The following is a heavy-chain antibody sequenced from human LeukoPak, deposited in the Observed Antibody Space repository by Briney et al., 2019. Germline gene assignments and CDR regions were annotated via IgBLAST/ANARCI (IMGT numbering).Heavy chain of an antibody. CDR2: ISNSGSHI. Sequence: PGGSLRLSCTASGFTFSSYNMNWVRQAPGKGLEWVSFISNSGSHIYYADSVKGRFTISRDNAKNSLYLQMNSLRAEDTAVYYCAREGNSGYDYFDYWAREPWSPSPQ. CDR3: AREGNSGYDYFDY. CDR1: GFTFSSYN. J-gene: IGHJ4*02. D-gene: IGHD5-12*01. V-gene: IGHV3-21*01.